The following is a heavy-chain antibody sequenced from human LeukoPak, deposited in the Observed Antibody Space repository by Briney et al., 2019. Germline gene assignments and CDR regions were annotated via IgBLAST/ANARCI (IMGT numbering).Heavy chain of an antibody. CDR1: GFTFSSYG. CDR3: ARASWGGSSWFNPNY. CDR2: IWYDGSNK. D-gene: IGHD6-13*01. J-gene: IGHJ4*02. V-gene: IGHV3-33*01. Sequence: GRSLRLSCAASGFTFSSYGMHWVRRAPGKGLEWVAVIWYDGSNKYYADSVKGRFTISRDNSKNTLYLQMNSLRAEDTAVYYCARASWGGSSWFNPNYWGQGTLVTVSS.